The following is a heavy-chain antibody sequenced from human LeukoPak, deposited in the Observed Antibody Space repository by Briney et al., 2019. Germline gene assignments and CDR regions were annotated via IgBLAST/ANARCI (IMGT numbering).Heavy chain of an antibody. CDR3: ARELGPARPTGDAFDI. D-gene: IGHD6-6*01. V-gene: IGHV4-4*07. J-gene: IGHJ3*02. Sequence: SETLSLTCAVYGGSFSTYYWNWIRQPAGKGLEWIGRIYTSGSTNYNPSLKSRVTMSVDTSKNQFSLKLSSVTAADTAVYYCARELGPARPTGDAFDIWGQGTMVTVSS. CDR2: IYTSGST. CDR1: GGSFSTYY.